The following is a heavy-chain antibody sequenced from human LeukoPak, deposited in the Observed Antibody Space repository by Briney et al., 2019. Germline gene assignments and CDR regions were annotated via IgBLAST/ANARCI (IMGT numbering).Heavy chain of an antibody. CDR2: IYYSGRT. D-gene: IGHD3-10*01. J-gene: IGHJ6*03. V-gene: IGHV4-39*07. CDR1: GDSVSRSDSY. Sequence: KPSETLSLTCTIFGDSVSRSDSYWDWIRQPPGKGLEWIGTIYYSGRTYYSPSLKSRVTISVDTSKNQFSLKLSSVTAADTAVYYCARGRGHYYMDVWGKGTTVTVSS. CDR3: ARGRGHYYMDV.